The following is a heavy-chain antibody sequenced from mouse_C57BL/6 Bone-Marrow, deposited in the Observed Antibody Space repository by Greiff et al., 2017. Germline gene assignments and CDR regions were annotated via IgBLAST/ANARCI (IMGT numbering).Heavy chain of an antibody. D-gene: IGHD1-1*01. CDR2: IDPENGDT. Sequence: EVQLQQSGAELVRPGASVKLSCTASGFNIKDDYMHWVKQRPEQGLEWIGWIDPENGDTEYASKFQGKATITADTSSNTAYLQLSSLTTEDTAVYYWTTYYGSSYWYFDVWGTGTTVTVTA. CDR3: TTYYGSSYWYFDV. J-gene: IGHJ1*03. CDR1: GFNIKDDY. V-gene: IGHV14-4*01.